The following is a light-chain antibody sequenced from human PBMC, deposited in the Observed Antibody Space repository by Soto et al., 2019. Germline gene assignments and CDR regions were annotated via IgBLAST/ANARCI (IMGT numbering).Light chain of an antibody. CDR2: DVN. CDR3: CSYAGNYTLV. J-gene: IGLJ3*02. V-gene: IGLV2-11*01. CDR1: SSDVGGYNY. Sequence: QSALTQPRSVSGSPGQSVTVSCTGTSSDVGGYNYVSWSQQHPGKAPKLIIFDVNQRPSGVPDRFSGSKSGNTASLTISGLQAEDEADYYCCSYAGNYTLVFGGGTQLTVL.